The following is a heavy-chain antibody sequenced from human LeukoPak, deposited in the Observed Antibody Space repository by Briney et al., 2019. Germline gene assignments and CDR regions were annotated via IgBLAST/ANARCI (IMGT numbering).Heavy chain of an antibody. V-gene: IGHV3-48*01. D-gene: IGHD3-22*01. CDR3: AKDPSYDSPNWFDP. CDR2: ISSSSSTI. Sequence: PGGSLRLSCAASGFTFSSYSMNWVRQAPGKGLEWVSYISSSSSTIYYADSVKGRFTISRDNSKNTLYLQMNSLRAEDTAVYYCAKDPSYDSPNWFDPWGQGTLVTVSS. J-gene: IGHJ5*02. CDR1: GFTFSSYS.